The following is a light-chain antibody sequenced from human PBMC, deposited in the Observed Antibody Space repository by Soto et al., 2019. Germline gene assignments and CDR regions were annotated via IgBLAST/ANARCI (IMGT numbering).Light chain of an antibody. Sequence: IVLTQSPDTLSLSPGERATLSCRASQSVSSSQLVWYQQKPCQPPRLLIYAASSRATGIPDRISGSGSRKDFTLTVSELETEVVAVYCWQHYASSVWTFGQGTKVEIK. V-gene: IGKV3-20*01. CDR1: QSVSSSQ. CDR2: AAS. J-gene: IGKJ1*01. CDR3: QHYASSVWT.